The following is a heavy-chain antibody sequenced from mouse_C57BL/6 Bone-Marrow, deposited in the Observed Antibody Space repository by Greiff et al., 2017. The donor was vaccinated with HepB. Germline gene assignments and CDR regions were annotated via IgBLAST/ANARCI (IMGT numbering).Heavy chain of an antibody. CDR3: ARRDYGSRGGFAY. D-gene: IGHD1-1*01. Sequence: QVQLQQPGAELVMPGASVKLSCKASGYTFTSYWMHWVKQRPGQGLEWIGEIDPSASYTNYNQKFKGKSTLTVDKSSSTAYMQLSSLTSEDSAVYYCARRDYGSRGGFAYWGQGTLVTVSA. CDR2: IDPSASYT. V-gene: IGHV1-69*01. CDR1: GYTFTSYW. J-gene: IGHJ3*01.